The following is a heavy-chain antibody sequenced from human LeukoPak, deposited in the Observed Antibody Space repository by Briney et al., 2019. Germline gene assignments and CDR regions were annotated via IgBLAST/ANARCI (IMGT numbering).Heavy chain of an antibody. CDR3: ATLLSNAAFDY. CDR2: INPYSGDT. Sequence: ASVKVSCKASGGTFSSYAISWVRQAPGQGLEWMGWINPYSGDTKYAQKFQGRVTMTRDTSISTAYIELSRLRSDDTAVYYCATLLSNAAFDYWGQGTLVAVSS. CDR1: GGTFSSYA. J-gene: IGHJ4*02. V-gene: IGHV1-2*02. D-gene: IGHD6-25*01.